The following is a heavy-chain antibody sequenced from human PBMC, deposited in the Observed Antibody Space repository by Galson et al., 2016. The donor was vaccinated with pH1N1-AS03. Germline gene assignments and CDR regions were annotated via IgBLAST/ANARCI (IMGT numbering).Heavy chain of an antibody. V-gene: IGHV3-21*01. D-gene: IGHD6-19*01. CDR2: ISISGSYV. Sequence: SLRLSCAASRFTFSSYSMNWVRQAPGKGLEWVSSISISGSYVYYADSVKGRFTISRDNAKNSLYLQMNSLRAEETAAYYCARCSCPPHYSSGCPGGYYFDYWGQGTLVTVSS. CDR3: ARCSCPPHYSSGCPGGYYFDY. J-gene: IGHJ4*02. CDR1: RFTFSSYS.